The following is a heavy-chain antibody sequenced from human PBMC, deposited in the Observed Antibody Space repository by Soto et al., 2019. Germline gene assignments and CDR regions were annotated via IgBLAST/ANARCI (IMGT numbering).Heavy chain of an antibody. V-gene: IGHV4-59*11. CDR2: IYYRGST. J-gene: IGHJ6*02. CDR3: ARDGREVAGMDV. CDR1: GGSISSHY. D-gene: IGHD1-26*01. Sequence: SETLSLTCTVSGGSISSHYWSWVRQAPGKGLEWIGHIYYRGSTSYNPSLRSRSTISVDTSNNQVSLKLNSVTTADTAVYYGARDGREVAGMDVWGQGTKVTVSS.